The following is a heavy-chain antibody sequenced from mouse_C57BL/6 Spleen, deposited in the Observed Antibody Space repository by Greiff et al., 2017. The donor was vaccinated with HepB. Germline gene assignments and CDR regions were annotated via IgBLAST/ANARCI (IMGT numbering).Heavy chain of an antibody. CDR3: ARQRVWGDAMDY. J-gene: IGHJ4*01. Sequence: EVKVVESGGDLVKPGGSLKLSCAASGFTFSSYGMSWVRQTPDKRLEWVATISSGGSYTYYPDSVKGRFTISRDNAKNTLYLQMSSLKSEDTAMYYCARQRVWGDAMDYWGQGTSVTVSS. CDR2: ISSGGSYT. V-gene: IGHV5-6*01. CDR1: GFTFSSYG. D-gene: IGHD2-10*02.